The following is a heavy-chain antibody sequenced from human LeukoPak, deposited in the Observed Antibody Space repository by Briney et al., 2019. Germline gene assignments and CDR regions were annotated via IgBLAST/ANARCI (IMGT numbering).Heavy chain of an antibody. CDR1: GFTFSTYA. V-gene: IGHV3-23*01. Sequence: GSLRLSCAASGFTFSTYAMSWVRQAPGKGLEWVSSIRGSDGSTYYADSVKGRFAISRDNSKNTLYLQMNSLRAEDTAVYYCAKDVYGDYGGLDYWGQGTLVTVSS. J-gene: IGHJ4*02. D-gene: IGHD4-17*01. CDR2: IRGSDGST. CDR3: AKDVYGDYGGLDY.